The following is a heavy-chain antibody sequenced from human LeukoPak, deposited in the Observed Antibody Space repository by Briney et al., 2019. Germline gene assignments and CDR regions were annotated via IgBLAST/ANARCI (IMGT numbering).Heavy chain of an antibody. D-gene: IGHD2-2*01. CDR3: ARGVPTDY. CDR1: GFTFSSHS. J-gene: IGHJ4*02. V-gene: IGHV3-21*01. Sequence: GGSLRLSCAASGFTFSSHSMNWVRQAPGKGLEWVSSISSSSSYIYYADSVKGRFTISRDNAKNSLYMEMNSLRVEDTAVYYCARGVPTDYWGQGTLVTVSS. CDR2: ISSSSSYI.